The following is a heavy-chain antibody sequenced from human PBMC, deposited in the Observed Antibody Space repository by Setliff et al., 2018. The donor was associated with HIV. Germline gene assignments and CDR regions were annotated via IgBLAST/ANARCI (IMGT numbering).Heavy chain of an antibody. CDR3: ALASIVSTARWNH. CDR2: INPNSGTT. Sequence: ASVKVSCKASGYTFSGYYLHWVRRAPGQGLEWMGWINPNSGTTNYAQDFQGRVTMTRDTSISTAYMDLSSLTSDDTAVYYCALASIVSTARWNHWGRGTLVTVSS. D-gene: IGHD1-26*01. J-gene: IGHJ5*02. V-gene: IGHV1-2*02. CDR1: GYTFSGYY.